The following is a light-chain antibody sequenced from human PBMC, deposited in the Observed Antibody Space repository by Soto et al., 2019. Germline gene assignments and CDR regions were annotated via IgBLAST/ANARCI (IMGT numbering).Light chain of an antibody. CDR1: SGHSSYA. V-gene: IGLV4-69*01. J-gene: IGLJ1*01. Sequence: QLVLTQSPSASASLGASVKLTCTLSSGHSSYAIAWHQQQPEKGPRYLMKLNSDGSHSKGDGIPDRFSGSSSGAERYLTISGLQSEDEADCYCQTWGTGIHYVFGTGTKLTVL. CDR2: LNSDGSH. CDR3: QTWGTGIHYV.